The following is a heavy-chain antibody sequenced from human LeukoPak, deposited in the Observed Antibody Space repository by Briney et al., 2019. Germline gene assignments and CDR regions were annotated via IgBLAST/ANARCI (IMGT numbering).Heavy chain of an antibody. J-gene: IGHJ3*02. CDR1: LYTLTSYG. D-gene: IGHD6-13*01. Sequence: GASVNVSCKASLYTLTSYGISWVRQAAGQGVEWMGWISAYNGNTNYAQKLQGRVTMTTDTSTSTAYMELRSLRSDDTAVYYCATFIAAAGYGAFDIWGQGTMVTVSS. V-gene: IGHV1-18*01. CDR2: ISAYNGNT. CDR3: ATFIAAAGYGAFDI.